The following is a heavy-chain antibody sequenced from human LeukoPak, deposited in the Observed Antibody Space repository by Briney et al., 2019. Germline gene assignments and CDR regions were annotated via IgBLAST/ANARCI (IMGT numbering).Heavy chain of an antibody. CDR2: IYYSGST. CDR3: ARGGMEFDP. CDR1: GGSINSYY. J-gene: IGHJ5*02. V-gene: IGHV4-59*01. Sequence: PSGTLSLTCTVSGGSINSYYWNWIRQPPGKGLEWIGYIYYSGSTNYNPSLKSRVTISVDTSKNQFSLKLSSVTAADTAVYYCARGGMEFDPWGQGTLVTVSS.